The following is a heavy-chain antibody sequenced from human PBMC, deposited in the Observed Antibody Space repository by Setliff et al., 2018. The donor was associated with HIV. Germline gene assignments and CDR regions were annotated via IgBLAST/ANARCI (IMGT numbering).Heavy chain of an antibody. CDR1: GGSVSGYF. CDR3: ARATFGSTSSGINYYMDV. V-gene: IGHV4-59*02. D-gene: IGHD3-10*01. Sequence: PSETLSLTCTVSGGSVSGYFWSWIRQPPGRGLEWMGYSYYDGTTNSNPSLKSRVTISVTTSKNQFSLKLSSVTAADTALYFCARATFGSTSSGINYYMDVWGKGTTVTVSS. J-gene: IGHJ6*03. CDR2: SYYDGTT.